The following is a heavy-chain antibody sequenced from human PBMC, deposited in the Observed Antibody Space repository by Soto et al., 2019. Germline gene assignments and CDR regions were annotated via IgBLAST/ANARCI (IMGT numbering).Heavy chain of an antibody. CDR1: GFTFSSYS. D-gene: IGHD6-6*01. V-gene: IGHV3-21*01. CDR3: ARDKQIAARPSFDY. CDR2: ISSSSSYI. Sequence: PGGSLRLSCAASGFTFSSYSMNWVRQAPGKGLEWVSSISSSSSYIYYADSVKGRFTIPRDNAKNSLYLQMNSLRAEDTAVYYCARDKQIAARPSFDYWGQGTLVTVSS. J-gene: IGHJ4*02.